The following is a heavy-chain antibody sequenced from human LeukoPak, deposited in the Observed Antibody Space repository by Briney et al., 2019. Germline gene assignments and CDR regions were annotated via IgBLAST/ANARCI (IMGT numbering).Heavy chain of an antibody. D-gene: IGHD6-13*01. CDR3: ARARRYRSSWYHDY. CDR2: INSDGSNT. CDR1: GFTFSSYW. V-gene: IGHV3-74*01. Sequence: GGSLRLSCAASGFTFSSYWMHWVRQAPGKGLAWVSRINSDGSNTRYADSVKGRFTISRDNANNSLYLQMNSLRDEDTAVYYCARARRYRSSWYHDYWGQGSLVTVSS. J-gene: IGHJ4*02.